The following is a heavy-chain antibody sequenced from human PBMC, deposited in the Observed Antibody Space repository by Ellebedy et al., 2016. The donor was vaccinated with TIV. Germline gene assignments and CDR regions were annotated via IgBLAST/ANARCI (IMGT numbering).Heavy chain of an antibody. D-gene: IGHD3-10*01. V-gene: IGHV4-59*01. J-gene: IGHJ4*02. CDR1: GGSISSYY. CDR2: ICNSGST. Sequence: MPSETLSLTCTVSGGSISSYYWSWIRQPPGKGLEWIGYICNSGSTNYNPSLKSRVTTAVDTSKKQFSLKLSSVTAADTAVYYCARREGYYGSGSYYANWGQGTLVTVSS. CDR3: ARREGYYGSGSYYAN.